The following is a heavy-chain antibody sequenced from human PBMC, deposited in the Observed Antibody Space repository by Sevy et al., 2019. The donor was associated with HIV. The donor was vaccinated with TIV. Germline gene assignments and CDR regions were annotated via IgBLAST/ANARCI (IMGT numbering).Heavy chain of an antibody. Sequence: GSLRLSCAGAGFSFGNRWMHWVRQAPGKGLVWVSRINPDGKTTDYTASVKGRFTISRDNAKNTLYLQMDSLTAEDTAVYFCAREDTFWAGELDYWGQGTLVTVSS. D-gene: IGHD3-3*01. CDR2: INPDGKTT. CDR1: GFSFGNRW. J-gene: IGHJ4*02. CDR3: AREDTFWAGELDY. V-gene: IGHV3-74*01.